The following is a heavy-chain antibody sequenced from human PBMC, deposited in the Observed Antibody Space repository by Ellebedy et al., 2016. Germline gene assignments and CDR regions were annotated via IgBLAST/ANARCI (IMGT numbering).Heavy chain of an antibody. CDR2: ISSSSSTI. CDR1: GFTFSSYS. D-gene: IGHD2-2*01. J-gene: IGHJ5*02. Sequence: GGSLRLSCAASGFTFSSYSMNWVRQAPGKGLEWVSYISSSSSTIYYADSVKGRFTISRDNAKNSLYLQMNSLRDEDTSVYYCARDEGSTRNREGNWFDPWGQGTLVTVSS. CDR3: ARDEGSTRNREGNWFDP. V-gene: IGHV3-48*02.